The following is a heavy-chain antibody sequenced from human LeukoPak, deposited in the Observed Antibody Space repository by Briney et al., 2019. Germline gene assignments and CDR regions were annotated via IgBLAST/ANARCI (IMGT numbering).Heavy chain of an antibody. CDR1: GGSFSGYY. Sequence: KPSETLSLTCAVYGGSFSGYYWSWIRQSPGKGLEWIGEINHSGSTNYSPSLKSRVTISVDTSKNQFSLKLSSVTAADTAVYYCARDPGAQTYNDILTVYSGGYYYYYGRDVGGQGPRVTVS. J-gene: IGHJ6*02. D-gene: IGHD3-9*01. V-gene: IGHV4-34*01. CDR2: INHSGST. CDR3: ARDPGAQTYNDILTVYSGGYYYYYGRDV.